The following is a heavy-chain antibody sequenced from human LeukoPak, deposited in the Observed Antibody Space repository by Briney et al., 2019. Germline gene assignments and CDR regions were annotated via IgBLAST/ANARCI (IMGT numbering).Heavy chain of an antibody. CDR3: AKDRIAGIAVAGEYSN. V-gene: IGHV3-30*02. D-gene: IGHD6-19*01. CDR2: IRYDGSNK. Sequence: GGSLRLSCAASGFTFSSYGMHWVRQAPGKGLEWVAFIRYDGSNKYYADSVKGRFTISRDNSKNTLYLQMNSLRAEDTALYYCAKDRIAGIAVAGEYSNWGQGTLVTVSS. CDR1: GFTFSSYG. J-gene: IGHJ4*02.